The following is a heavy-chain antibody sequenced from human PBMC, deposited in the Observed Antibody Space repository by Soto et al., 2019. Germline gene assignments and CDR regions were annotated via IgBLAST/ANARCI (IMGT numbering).Heavy chain of an antibody. V-gene: IGHV1-8*01. J-gene: IGHJ4*02. CDR3: AREKVTSGYPD. CDR1: GYTFTSYD. Sequence: QVQLVQSGAEVKKPGASVKVSCKASGYTFTSYDINWVRQATGQGLERMGWMNPNSVNTAYAQKFEGRITMTRNTSISTAYMEMRSLRSEDMAVYYSAREKVTSGYPDWGQGTLVTVSS. CDR2: MNPNSVNT. D-gene: IGHD3-22*01.